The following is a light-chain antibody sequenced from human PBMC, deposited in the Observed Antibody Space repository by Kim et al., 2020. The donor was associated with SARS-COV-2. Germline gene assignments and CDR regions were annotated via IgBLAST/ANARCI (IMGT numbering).Light chain of an antibody. CDR3: QAWDSNTADWV. V-gene: IGLV3-1*01. CDR1: KLGDKY. Sequence: PGQTASLTCSGEKLGDKYACWYQQKPGQSPVLVIYLDTKRPSGIPERFSGSNAGNTATLTIRGTQAMDEADYYCQAWDSNTADWVFGGGTKLTVL. J-gene: IGLJ3*02. CDR2: LDT.